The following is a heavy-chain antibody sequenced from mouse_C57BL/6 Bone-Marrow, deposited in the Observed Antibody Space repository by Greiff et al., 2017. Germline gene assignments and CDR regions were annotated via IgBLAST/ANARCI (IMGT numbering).Heavy chain of an antibody. CDR2: IYPGDGDT. J-gene: IGHJ2*01. CDR1: GYAFSSSW. Sequence: VQLQQSGPELVKPGASVKISCKASGYAFSSSWMNWVKQRPGKGLEWIGRIYPGDGDTNYNGKFKGKATLTADKSSSTAYMQLSSLTSEDSAVYFCARWTTVVGSFDYWGQGTTLTVSS. D-gene: IGHD1-1*01. V-gene: IGHV1-82*01. CDR3: ARWTTVVGSFDY.